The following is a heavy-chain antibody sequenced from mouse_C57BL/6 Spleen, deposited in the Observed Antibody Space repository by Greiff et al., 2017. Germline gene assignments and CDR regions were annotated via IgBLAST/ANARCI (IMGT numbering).Heavy chain of an antibody. Sequence: QVHVKQSGAELARPGASVKLSCKASGYTFTSYGISWVKQRTGPGLEWIGEIYPRSGNTYYNEKFKGKATLTADKSSSTAYMELRSLTSEDSAVYFCASYDYDVGDYWGQGTTLTVSS. CDR2: IYPRSGNT. V-gene: IGHV1-81*01. CDR3: ASYDYDVGDY. D-gene: IGHD2-4*01. CDR1: GYTFTSYG. J-gene: IGHJ2*01.